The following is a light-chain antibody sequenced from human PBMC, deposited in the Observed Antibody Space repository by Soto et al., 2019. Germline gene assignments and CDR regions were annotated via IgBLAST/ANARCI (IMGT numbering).Light chain of an antibody. CDR2: KTS. J-gene: IGKJ2*01. CDR1: QSLSGW. Sequence: DIQMTQSPSTLSASVGDRVTITCRASQSLSGWLAWYQQKPGKAPKLLIYKTSSLESGVPSRFSGSGSGTEFTLTISSLQPDDFATYYCLQYNSLYTFGQRTKLEIK. CDR3: LQYNSLYT. V-gene: IGKV1-5*03.